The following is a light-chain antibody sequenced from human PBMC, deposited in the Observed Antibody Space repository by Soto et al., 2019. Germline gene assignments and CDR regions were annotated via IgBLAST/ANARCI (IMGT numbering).Light chain of an antibody. CDR2: AAS. CDR1: QGISTY. Sequence: DIQMTQSPSSLSASVGDRVTITSRASQGISTYLAWYQQKPGKVPKLLIYAASTLQSGVPSRFSGSGSGTDFTLTISSLQPEDVATYYCQKYNSAHPWTFGQGTKVEIK. V-gene: IGKV1-27*01. CDR3: QKYNSAHPWT. J-gene: IGKJ1*01.